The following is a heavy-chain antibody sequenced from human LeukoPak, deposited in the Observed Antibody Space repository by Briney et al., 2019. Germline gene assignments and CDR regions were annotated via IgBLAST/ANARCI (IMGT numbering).Heavy chain of an antibody. CDR3: ARARVVVPAAIEPLLVWFDP. Sequence: ASVKVSCKASGGTFSSYAISWVRQAPGQGLEWMGGIFPIFGTANYAQKFQGRVTITADESTSTAYMELSSLRSEDTAVYSCARARVVVPAAIEPLLVWFDPWGQGTLVTVSS. J-gene: IGHJ5*02. CDR2: IFPIFGTA. V-gene: IGHV1-69*13. D-gene: IGHD2-2*01. CDR1: GGTFSSYA.